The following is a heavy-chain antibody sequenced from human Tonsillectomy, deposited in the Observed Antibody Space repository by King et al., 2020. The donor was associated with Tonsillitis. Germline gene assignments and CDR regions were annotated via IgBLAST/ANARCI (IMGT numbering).Heavy chain of an antibody. CDR1: GGSISSVGYY. J-gene: IGHJ6*02. CDR2: IYYSGAT. V-gene: IGHV4-31*03. D-gene: IGHD3-10*01. Sequence: QLQESGPGLVKPSQTLSLTCTVSGGSISSVGYYWTWIRQLPGKGLEWIGYIYYSGATYYNPSLKSRVTISIDTSKNQFFLKLSSVTAADTAVYYCARDSSGTYYNDYTGMDVWGQGTTVTVSS. CDR3: ARDSSGTYYNDYTGMDV.